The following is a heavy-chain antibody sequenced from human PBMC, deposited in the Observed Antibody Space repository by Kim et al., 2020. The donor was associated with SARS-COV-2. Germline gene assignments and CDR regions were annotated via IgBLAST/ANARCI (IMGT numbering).Heavy chain of an antibody. D-gene: IGHD6-19*01. J-gene: IGHJ5*02. V-gene: IGHV1-18*01. CDR3: ARDPGIVVPNWLDP. Sequence: YAQQLTGRVTMTTDTSTSTAYMELRNLRSDDTAVYYCARDPGIVVPNWLDPWGQGTLVTVSS.